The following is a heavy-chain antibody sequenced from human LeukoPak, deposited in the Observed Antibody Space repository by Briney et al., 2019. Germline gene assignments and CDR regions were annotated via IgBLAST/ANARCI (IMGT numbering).Heavy chain of an antibody. J-gene: IGHJ4*02. D-gene: IGHD3-10*01. V-gene: IGHV3-23*01. Sequence: GGSLRLSCAASGFSFSTYAMTWVRQAPGRGLEWVSAIDGSGRYIYYRDSVQGRFTGSRDNSKNTLFLQMNSLTAEDSAVYYCAKNYAPGNAFYDYWGQGVLVTVSS. CDR2: IDGSGRYI. CDR1: GFSFSTYA. CDR3: AKNYAPGNAFYDY.